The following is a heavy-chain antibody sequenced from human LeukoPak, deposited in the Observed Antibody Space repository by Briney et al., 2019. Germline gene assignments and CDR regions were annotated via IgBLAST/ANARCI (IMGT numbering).Heavy chain of an antibody. V-gene: IGHV3-30*18. CDR2: ISSDGYRT. CDR1: GFPFSTYD. CDR3: AKGLGTGSVLARPLHY. J-gene: IGHJ4*02. D-gene: IGHD3-10*01. Sequence: GGSLRLSCAASGFPFSTYDMHWVRQAPDKGLQWVAVISSDGYRTDYPDSVRGRFTISRDNFKDTVDLQMISVTAEDTAMYFCAKGLGTGSVLARPLHYWGQGTLVTVSS.